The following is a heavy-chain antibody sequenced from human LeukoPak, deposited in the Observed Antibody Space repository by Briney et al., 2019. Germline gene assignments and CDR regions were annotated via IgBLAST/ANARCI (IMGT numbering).Heavy chain of an antibody. D-gene: IGHD5-18*01. CDR1: RFTFSSYS. V-gene: IGHV3-21*01. CDR2: ISSSSSYI. CDR3: AREGGYSYGWYFDY. Sequence: GGSLRLSCAASRFTFSSYSINWVRQAPGKGLEWVSSISSSSSYIYYADSVNGRFPSSRDTAKISLYLQMNTLRAEDTAVYYCAREGGYSYGWYFDYWGQGTLVTVSS. J-gene: IGHJ4*02.